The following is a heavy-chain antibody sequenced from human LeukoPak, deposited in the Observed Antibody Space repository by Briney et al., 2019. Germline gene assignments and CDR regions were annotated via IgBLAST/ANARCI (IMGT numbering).Heavy chain of an antibody. CDR3: ARADIRAIASSGWYGFDY. CDR2: ISAYNGNT. D-gene: IGHD6-19*01. V-gene: IGHV1-18*01. CDR1: GYTFNSYG. Sequence: ASVKVSCKASGYTFNSYGISWVRQAPGQGLEWMGWISAYNGNTNYAQKVQGRVTMTTDTSTSTAYMELRSLRSDDTAVYYCARADIRAIASSGWYGFDYWGQGTLVTVSS. J-gene: IGHJ4*02.